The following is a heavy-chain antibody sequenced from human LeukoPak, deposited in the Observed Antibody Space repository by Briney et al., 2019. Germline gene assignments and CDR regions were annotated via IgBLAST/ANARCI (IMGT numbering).Heavy chain of an antibody. CDR2: IYYSGST. D-gene: IGHD3-10*01. Sequence: SETLSLTCTVSGVSISSGDYYWIWIGQPPGKGLEWIGYIYYSGSTYYTPYLKSRLTISVDTSKNQFSLKLSSVTAADTAVYYCARVIIENAFDIWGQGTMVTVSS. CDR3: ARVIIENAFDI. J-gene: IGHJ3*02. V-gene: IGHV4-30-4*08. CDR1: GVSISSGDYY.